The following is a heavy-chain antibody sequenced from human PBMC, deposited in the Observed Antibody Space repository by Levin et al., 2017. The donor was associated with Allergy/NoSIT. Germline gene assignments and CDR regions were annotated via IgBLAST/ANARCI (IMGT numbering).Heavy chain of an antibody. Sequence: GGSLRLSCAASGFSFNNYAMHWVRQAAGKGLEWVAVISYDGGKDYYTDSVKGRFAISRDKSKNTLFLQMNSLRAEDTAVYYCARDARYCSGGSCYVYGAFDIWGQGTMVTVSS. CDR2: ISYDGGKD. D-gene: IGHD2-15*01. CDR1: GFSFNNYA. V-gene: IGHV3-30*09. CDR3: ARDARYCSGGSCYVYGAFDI. J-gene: IGHJ3*02.